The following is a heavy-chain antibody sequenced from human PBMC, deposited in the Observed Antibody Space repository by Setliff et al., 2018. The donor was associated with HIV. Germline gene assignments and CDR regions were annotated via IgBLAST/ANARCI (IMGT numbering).Heavy chain of an antibody. Sequence: ASVKVSCKASGYTFNRYGISWVRQAPGQGLEWMGWISGYNGNTKYVQNLQGRVTMSTDTSTSTVYMELRSLRSDDTAVYYCARVPYRSACFSGGHDAFDVWGQGTMVTVSS. V-gene: IGHV1-18*01. D-gene: IGHD6-19*01. J-gene: IGHJ3*01. CDR3: ARVPYRSACFSGGHDAFDV. CDR1: GYTFNRYG. CDR2: ISGYNGNT.